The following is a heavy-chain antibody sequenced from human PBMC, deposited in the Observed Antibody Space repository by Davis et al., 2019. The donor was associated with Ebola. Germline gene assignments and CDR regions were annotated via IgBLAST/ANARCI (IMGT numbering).Heavy chain of an antibody. Sequence: AASVKVSCKASGYTFTYRYLHWVRQAPGQALEWMGWITPYNGNTNYAQKLQGRVTMTTDPSTSTAYMELRSLKSDDTAVYYCARLGWFDPWGQGTLVTASS. CDR2: ITPYNGNT. J-gene: IGHJ5*02. V-gene: IGHV1-18*04. CDR3: ARLGWFDP. CDR1: GYTFTYRY.